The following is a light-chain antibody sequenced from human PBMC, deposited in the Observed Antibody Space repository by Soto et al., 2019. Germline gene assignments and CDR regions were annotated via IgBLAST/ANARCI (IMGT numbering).Light chain of an antibody. CDR2: GNT. J-gene: IGLJ3*02. V-gene: IGLV1-40*01. Sequence: QSVLTQPPSVSGAPGQRVTISCTGSSSNIGAGYDVHWYQQLPGTAPKLLIYGNTNRPSGVPDRFSGSTSGTSASLAITGRQAEDEADDYCHSYDSSLSGAVFGGGTKVTVL. CDR1: SSNIGAGYD. CDR3: HSYDSSLSGAV.